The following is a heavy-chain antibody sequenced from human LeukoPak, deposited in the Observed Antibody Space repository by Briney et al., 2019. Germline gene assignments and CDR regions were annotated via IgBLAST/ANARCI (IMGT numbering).Heavy chain of an antibody. D-gene: IGHD2-15*01. J-gene: IGHJ4*02. Sequence: GESLKISCKGSGYSFTTYWIGWVRQMPGKGLEWMGFIYPGDSDARYSPSFQGQVTISVDKSISTAYLQWGSLKASDTAMYYCARIMGGGSRSGVFDYWGQGTLVTVSS. CDR3: ARIMGGGSRSGVFDY. CDR2: IYPGDSDA. CDR1: GYSFTTYW. V-gene: IGHV5-51*01.